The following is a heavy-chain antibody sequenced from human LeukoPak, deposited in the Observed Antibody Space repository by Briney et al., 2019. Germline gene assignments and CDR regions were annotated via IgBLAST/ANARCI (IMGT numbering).Heavy chain of an antibody. J-gene: IGHJ4*02. Sequence: GGSLRLSCAASGFTFSSYWMSWVRQAPGKGLEWVANIKQDGSEKYYVDSVKGRFTISRDNSKNTLYLQMNSLRAEDTAIYYCARDERLLSFLKWGQGTLVTVSS. V-gene: IGHV3-7*03. CDR3: ARDERLLSFLK. D-gene: IGHD3-3*01. CDR2: IKQDGSEK. CDR1: GFTFSSYW.